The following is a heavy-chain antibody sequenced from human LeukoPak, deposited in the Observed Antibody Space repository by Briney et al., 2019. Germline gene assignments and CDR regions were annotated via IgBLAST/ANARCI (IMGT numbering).Heavy chain of an antibody. CDR3: AKAGGSGGSCYSLGGY. CDR2: IRYDGSNK. V-gene: IGHV3-30*02. J-gene: IGHJ4*02. Sequence: GGSLRLSCAASGFTFSSYGMHWVRQAPGKGLEWVAFIRYDGSNKYYADSVKGRFTISRDNSKNTQHLQMNSLRAEDTAVYYCAKAGGSGGSCYSLGGYWGQGTLVTVSS. D-gene: IGHD2-15*01. CDR1: GFTFSSYG.